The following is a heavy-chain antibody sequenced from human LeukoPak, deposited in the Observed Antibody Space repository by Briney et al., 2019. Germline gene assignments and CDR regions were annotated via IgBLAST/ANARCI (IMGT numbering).Heavy chain of an antibody. CDR1: GYTFTNYY. CDR2: INPSGGST. Sequence: ASVNVSCKASGYTFTNYYIHWVRQAPGQGLEWMGIINPSGGSTTYAQNFQGRVTMTRDTSTSTVYMELSSRRSEDTAVYYCARFFMAASFYDYWGQGTLVTVSS. V-gene: IGHV1-46*01. D-gene: IGHD6-13*01. CDR3: ARFFMAASFYDY. J-gene: IGHJ4*02.